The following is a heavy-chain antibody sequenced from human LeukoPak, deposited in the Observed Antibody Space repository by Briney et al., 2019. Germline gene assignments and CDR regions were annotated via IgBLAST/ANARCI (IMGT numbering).Heavy chain of an antibody. Sequence: SETLSLTCTVSGGSISSYYWSWIRQPPGKGLEWIGYTYYSGSTNYNPSLKSRVTISVDTSKNQISLKLSSVTAADTAVYYCARHGHYYDTSGYYSIPDFWGQGTLVTVSS. CDR1: GGSISSYY. CDR2: TYYSGST. J-gene: IGHJ4*02. D-gene: IGHD3-22*01. CDR3: ARHGHYYDTSGYYSIPDF. V-gene: IGHV4-59*08.